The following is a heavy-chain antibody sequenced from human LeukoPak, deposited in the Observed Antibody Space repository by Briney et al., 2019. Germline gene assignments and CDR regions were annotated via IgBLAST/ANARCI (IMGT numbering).Heavy chain of an antibody. V-gene: IGHV3-30*18. D-gene: IGHD1-26*01. CDR3: AKDMGDSYGMDV. Sequence: GGSLRLSCAASGFTFSSYGMHWVRPAPGKGLEWVAVISYDGSNKYYADSVKGRFTISRDNSKNTLYLQMNSLRAEDTAVYYCAKDMGDSYGMDVWGQGTTVTVSS. CDR2: ISYDGSNK. J-gene: IGHJ6*02. CDR1: GFTFSSYG.